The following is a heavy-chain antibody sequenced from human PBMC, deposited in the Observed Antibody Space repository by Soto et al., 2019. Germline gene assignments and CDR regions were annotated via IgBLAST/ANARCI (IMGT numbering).Heavy chain of an antibody. CDR1: GYSFSSYW. D-gene: IGHD3-22*01. CDR3: ARLVQGYYDSTGYYYYYYGMDV. J-gene: IGHJ6*02. V-gene: IGHV5-10-1*01. CDR2: IDPSDSYT. Sequence: LGESLKISCKGSGYSFSSYWIGWVRQMPGKGLEWMGRIDPSDSYTNYSPSFQGHVTISTDKSISTAYVQWSSLKASDTATYYCARLVQGYYDSTGYYYYYYGMDVWAKGPRSPSP.